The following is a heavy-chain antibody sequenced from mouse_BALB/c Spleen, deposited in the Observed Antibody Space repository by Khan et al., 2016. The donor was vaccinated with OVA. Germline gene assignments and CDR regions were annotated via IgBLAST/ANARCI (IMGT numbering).Heavy chain of an antibody. D-gene: IGHD1-3*01. V-gene: IGHV5-6-3*01. J-gene: IGHJ2*01. Sequence: EVELVESGGGLVQPGGSLKLSCAASGFTFSSYGMSWVRQTPDKRLELVATINSNGGSTYYPDSVKGRFTISRDNAKNTLYLKMSSLKSEDTAMYYCARMGITVNWGQGTTLTVSS. CDR2: INSNGGST. CDR1: GFTFSSYG. CDR3: ARMGITVN.